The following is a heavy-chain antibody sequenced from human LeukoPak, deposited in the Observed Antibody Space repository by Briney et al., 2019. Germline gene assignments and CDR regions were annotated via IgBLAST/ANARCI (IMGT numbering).Heavy chain of an antibody. J-gene: IGHJ4*02. CDR3: ARVPLGTCYFDS. V-gene: IGHV3-9*01. CDR1: GFTFDNYA. CDR2: ISWNSGSI. D-gene: IGHD1-7*01. Sequence: GGSLRLSCAASGFTFDNYAMHWVRHAPGKGLEWVSGISWNSGSIGYAGSVKGRFTISRDNAKNSLYLQMNSLRADDTAVYYCARVPLGTCYFDSWGQGTLVTVSS.